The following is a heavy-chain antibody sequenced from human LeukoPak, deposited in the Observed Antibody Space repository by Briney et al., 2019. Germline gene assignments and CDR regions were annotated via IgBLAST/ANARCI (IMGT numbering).Heavy chain of an antibody. CDR2: IYYSGST. V-gene: IGHV4-39*07. CDR3: ASNTLYDSSGYYAYYFDY. D-gene: IGHD3-22*01. J-gene: IGHJ4*02. Sequence: PSETLSLTCTVSGGSISSSSYYWGWIRQPPGKGLEWIGSIYYSGSTYYNPSLKSRVTISVDTSKNQFSLKLSSVTAADTAVYYCASNTLYDSSGYYAYYFDYWGQGTLVTVSS. CDR1: GGSISSSSYY.